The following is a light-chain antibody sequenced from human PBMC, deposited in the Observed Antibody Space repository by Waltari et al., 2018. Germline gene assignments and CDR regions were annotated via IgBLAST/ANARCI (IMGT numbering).Light chain of an antibody. V-gene: IGKV4-1*01. Sequence: DIVMTQSPDSLAVSLGERDTISCRSSQSLLYVSNNKNYLAWYQQKPGQPPKLLISWASTRESGVPDRFSGSGSGTDFTLTISRLQAADVAVYYCQQYYSTPRTFGQGTRVEIK. J-gene: IGKJ1*01. CDR1: QSLLYVSNNKNY. CDR3: QQYYSTPRT. CDR2: WAS.